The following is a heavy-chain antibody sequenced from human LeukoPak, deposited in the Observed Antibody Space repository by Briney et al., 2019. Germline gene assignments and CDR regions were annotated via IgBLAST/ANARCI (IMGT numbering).Heavy chain of an antibody. J-gene: IGHJ4*02. V-gene: IGHV4-30-4*01. CDR3: ARLDYYDSSGYTALYYFDY. CDR2: IYYSGST. Sequence: SETLSLTCTVSGGSISSGDYYWSWIRQPPGKGLEWIGYIYYSGSTYYNPSLKSRVTISVNTSKNQFSLKLSSVTAADTAVYYCARLDYYDSSGYTALYYFDYWGQGTLVTVSS. D-gene: IGHD3-22*01. CDR1: GGSISSGDYY.